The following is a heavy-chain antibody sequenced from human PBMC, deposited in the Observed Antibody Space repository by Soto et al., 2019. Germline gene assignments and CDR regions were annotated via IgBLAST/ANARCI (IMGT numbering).Heavy chain of an antibody. CDR1: GGTFSSYT. V-gene: IGHV1-69*02. Sequence: SVKVSCKASGGTFSSYTISWVRQAPGQGLEWMGMIIPILGIANYAQKFQGRVTITTDKSTSTVYMELSSLRSEDTAVYYCARGDCTNGVCYTDYFDYWGQGTLVTVSS. CDR3: ARGDCTNGVCYTDYFDY. CDR2: IIPILGIA. J-gene: IGHJ4*02. D-gene: IGHD2-8*01.